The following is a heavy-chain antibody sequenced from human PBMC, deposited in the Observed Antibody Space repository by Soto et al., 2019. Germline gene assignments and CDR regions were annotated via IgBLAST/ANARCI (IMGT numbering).Heavy chain of an antibody. CDR2: TYYRSKWYN. J-gene: IGHJ5*02. D-gene: IGHD3-22*01. CDR3: ARASYDSRGYYRPKRLDP. V-gene: IGHV6-1*01. CDR1: GDSVSSNSAA. Sequence: SQTLSLTCAISGDSVSSNSAAWNWIRQSPSRGLEWLGRTYYRSKWYNDYAVSVKSRITINPDTSKNQFSLQLNSVTPEDTAVYYRARASYDSRGYYRPKRLDPWGQGTLVTVSS.